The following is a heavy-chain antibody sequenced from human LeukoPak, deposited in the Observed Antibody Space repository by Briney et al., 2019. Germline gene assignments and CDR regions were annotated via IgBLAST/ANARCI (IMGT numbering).Heavy chain of an antibody. CDR3: ARTRPAAMQVAFDI. V-gene: IGHV1-2*02. J-gene: IGHJ3*02. D-gene: IGHD2-2*01. CDR2: INPNSGGT. Sequence: ASVKVSCKASGGTFSSYAISWVRQAPGQGLEWMGWINPNSGGTNYAQKFQGRVTMTRGTSISTAYMELSRLRSDDTAVYYCARTRPAAMQVAFDIWGQGTMVTVSS. CDR1: GGTFSSYA.